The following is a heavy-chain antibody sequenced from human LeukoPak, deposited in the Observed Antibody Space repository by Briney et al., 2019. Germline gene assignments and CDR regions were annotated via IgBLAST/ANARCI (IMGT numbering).Heavy chain of an antibody. CDR1: GFTFDDYA. Sequence: GGSLRLSCAASGFTFDDYAMHWVRQAPGKGLEWVSGISWNSGSIGYADSVKGRFTISRDNAKNSLYLQMNSLRAEDTAVYYCARAHYLDYWGQGTLVTVSS. V-gene: IGHV3-9*01. CDR2: ISWNSGSI. CDR3: ARAHYLDY. J-gene: IGHJ4*02.